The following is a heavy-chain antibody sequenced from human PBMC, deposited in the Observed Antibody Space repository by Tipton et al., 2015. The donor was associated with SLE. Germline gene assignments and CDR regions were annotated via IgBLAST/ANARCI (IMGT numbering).Heavy chain of an antibody. J-gene: IGHJ4*02. Sequence: TLSLTCTVSVGPLTSGRYYWSWIRQPAGKGLEWIGHICTTGSTNYSPSLKSRVTISFDTSETQFSLKLASVTIADTAVYYCARVSSGTNYAIESWGQGTLVTVSS. CDR1: VGPLTSGRYY. D-gene: IGHD4/OR15-4a*01. V-gene: IGHV4-61*09. CDR3: ARVSSGTNYAIES. CDR2: ICTTGST.